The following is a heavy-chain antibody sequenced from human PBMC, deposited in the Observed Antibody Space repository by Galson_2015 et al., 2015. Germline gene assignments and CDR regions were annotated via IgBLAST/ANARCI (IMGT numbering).Heavy chain of an antibody. CDR3: ARQILDYDFWSGYYPTNFDY. J-gene: IGHJ4*02. Sequence: STTTYIYYADSVKGRFTISRDNAKNSLYLQMNSLGAEGTAVYYCARQILDYDFWSGYYPTNFDYWGQGTLVTVSS. V-gene: IGHV3-21*01. CDR2: STTTYI. D-gene: IGHD3-3*01.